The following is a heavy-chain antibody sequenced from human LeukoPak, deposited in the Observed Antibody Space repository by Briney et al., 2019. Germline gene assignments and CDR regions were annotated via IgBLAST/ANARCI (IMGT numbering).Heavy chain of an antibody. CDR3: AKGRFEIAAAGGNFDY. CDR2: ISGSGGST. V-gene: IGHV3-23*01. D-gene: IGHD6-13*01. CDR1: GFTFSSYA. J-gene: IGHJ4*02. Sequence: PGASLRLSCAASGFTFSSYAMSWVRQAPGKGLEWVSAISGSGGSTYYADSVKGRFTISRDNSKNTLYLQMSSLRAEDTAVYYCAKGRFEIAAAGGNFDYWGQGTLVTVSS.